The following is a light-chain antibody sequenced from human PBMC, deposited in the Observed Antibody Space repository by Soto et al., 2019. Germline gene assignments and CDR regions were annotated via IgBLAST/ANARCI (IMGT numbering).Light chain of an antibody. CDR3: LQDYNYPRT. Sequence: AIQVTQSPSSLSASVGDRVTITCRTSQDIRSALGWYQQKPGKGPNLLIYAASNLQSGGPSRFSGRGTGADFTRTVSGLQPEDFAAYYCLQDYNYPRTLGHGTKVE. CDR1: QDIRSA. J-gene: IGKJ1*01. V-gene: IGKV1-6*01. CDR2: AAS.